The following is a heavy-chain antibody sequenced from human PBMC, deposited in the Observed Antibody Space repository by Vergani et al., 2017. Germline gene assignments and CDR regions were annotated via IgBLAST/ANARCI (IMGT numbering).Heavy chain of an antibody. Sequence: EVQLVESGGGLVQPGGSLRLSCAASGFTVSSIYMSWVRQAPGKGLEWVSVIYSGGSTYYADSVKGRFTISRHNSKNTLYLQMNSLRAEDTAVYYCARDRVDIVATTTYYYYYYGMDVWGQ. CDR3: ARDRVDIVATTTYYYYYYGMDV. J-gene: IGHJ6*02. CDR1: GFTVSSIY. D-gene: IGHD5-12*01. CDR2: IYSGGST. V-gene: IGHV3-53*04.